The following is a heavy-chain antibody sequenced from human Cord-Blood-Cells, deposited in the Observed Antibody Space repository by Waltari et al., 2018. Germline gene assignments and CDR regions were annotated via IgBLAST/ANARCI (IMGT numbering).Heavy chain of an antibody. D-gene: IGHD1-1*01. J-gene: IGHJ4*02. Sequence: QVQLVQSGAEVKKPGSTVKVYCKASGGTFSSDAISWVRQAPGQGREWMGRILPILGIANYAQRFQGRFMITADKSSCTAYMDLSSLRSEDTAVYYWARAPQVNWNDDYWGQGTRVTVSS. CDR1: GGTFSSDA. CDR3: ARAPQVNWNDDY. CDR2: ILPILGIA. V-gene: IGHV1-69*09.